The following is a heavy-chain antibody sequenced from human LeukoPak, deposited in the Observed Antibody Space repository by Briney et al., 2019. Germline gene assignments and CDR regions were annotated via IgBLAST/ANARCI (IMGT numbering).Heavy chain of an antibody. J-gene: IGHJ5*02. CDR3: ARMDSSGEDNWFDP. V-gene: IGHV1-8*01. D-gene: IGHD3-22*01. CDR1: GYTFFSYG. Sequence: ASVNVSCKASGYTFFSYGINWVRQATGQGLEWMGWMNPNTGHTGYAQNFQGRVTMTRDTSRRTAYMELSSLTSEDTAVYYCARMDSSGEDNWFDPWGQGTLVTVSS. CDR2: MNPNTGHT.